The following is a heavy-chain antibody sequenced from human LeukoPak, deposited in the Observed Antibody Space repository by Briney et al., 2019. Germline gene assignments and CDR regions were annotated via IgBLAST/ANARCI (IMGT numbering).Heavy chain of an antibody. V-gene: IGHV3-48*03. Sequence: GGSLRLSCEASGFTFSSYEMTWVRQAPGKGLEWVSTISSSDTTIHYADSVKGRFTISRDNAKNSLYLQMNRLTSEDTAVYYCASGTVMGYWGQGTLVTVSS. CDR1: GFTFSSYE. D-gene: IGHD5-18*01. CDR3: ASGTVMGY. J-gene: IGHJ4*02. CDR2: ISSSDTTI.